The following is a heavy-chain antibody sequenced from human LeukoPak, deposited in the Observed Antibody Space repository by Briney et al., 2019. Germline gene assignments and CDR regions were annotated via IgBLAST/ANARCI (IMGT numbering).Heavy chain of an antibody. J-gene: IGHJ4*02. Sequence: PGEPLKISCQGYGYSFSSYWIGWVRQMPGKGLEWMGIVYGDDSDTRYSPSFQGQVTISADKSINAAYLHWSSLKASDTAMYYCARQRSGGYFDYWGQGTLVTVSS. CDR2: VYGDDSDT. CDR1: GYSFSSYW. V-gene: IGHV5-51*01. CDR3: ARQRSGGYFDY. D-gene: IGHD3-3*01.